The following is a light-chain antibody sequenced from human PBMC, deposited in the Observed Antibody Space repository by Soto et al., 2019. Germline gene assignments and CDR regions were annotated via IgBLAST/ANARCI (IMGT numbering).Light chain of an antibody. Sequence: QSVLTQPPSASGTPGQSVTISCSGGISNIGSNTVNWYQQLPGTAPRLLIYSNIYRPSGIPDRISGSYSGTSASLAISGLQSEDEADYYCQVWDSTSDYRAFGGGTKLTVL. CDR3: QVWDSTSDYRA. CDR1: ISNIGSNT. V-gene: IGLV1-44*01. CDR2: SNI. J-gene: IGLJ2*01.